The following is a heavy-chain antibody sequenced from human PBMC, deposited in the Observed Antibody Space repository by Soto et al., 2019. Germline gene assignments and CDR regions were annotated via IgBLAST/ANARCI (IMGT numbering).Heavy chain of an antibody. CDR1: GGSISSYY. D-gene: IGHD6-13*01. J-gene: IGHJ5*02. Sequence: SETLSLTCTVSGGSISSYYWSCIRQPPGKGLEWIGYIYYSGSTNYNPSLKSRVTISVDTSKNQFSLKLSSVTAADTAVYYCARLRSSSWYLWFDPWGQGTLVTVSS. CDR2: IYYSGST. CDR3: ARLRSSSWYLWFDP. V-gene: IGHV4-59*08.